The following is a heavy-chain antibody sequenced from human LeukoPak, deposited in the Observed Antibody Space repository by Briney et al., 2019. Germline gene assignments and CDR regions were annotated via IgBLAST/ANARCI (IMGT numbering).Heavy chain of an antibody. D-gene: IGHD7-27*01. CDR1: GFTFSSYA. V-gene: IGHV3-64*01. CDR2: ISSNGGST. J-gene: IGHJ3*02. Sequence: QPGGSLRLSCAASGFTFSSYAMHWVRQAPGKGLEYVSAISSNGGSTYYANSVKGRSTISRDNSKNALYLQMGSLRAEDMAVYYCARDSPYWGAFDIWGQGTMVTVSS. CDR3: ARDSPYWGAFDI.